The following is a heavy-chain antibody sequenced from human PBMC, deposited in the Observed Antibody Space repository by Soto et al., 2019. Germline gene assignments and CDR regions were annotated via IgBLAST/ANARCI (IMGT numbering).Heavy chain of an antibody. CDR1: GGAISSYY. D-gene: IGHD3-10*01. J-gene: IGHJ6*02. CDR2: IDTSGTT. Sequence: AETLSLTCTVSGGAISSYYVIFIRHSAWKGLEWIVRIDTSGTTNYNPSLKSRVTMSVDASKNHFSLNLSSVTAADTAVYYCARGPRGYVYYHGMDVWGQGTTVTVSS. V-gene: IGHV4-4*07. CDR3: ARGPRGYVYYHGMDV.